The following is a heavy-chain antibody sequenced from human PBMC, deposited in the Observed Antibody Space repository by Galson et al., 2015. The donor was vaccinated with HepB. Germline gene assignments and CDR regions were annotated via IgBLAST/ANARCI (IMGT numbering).Heavy chain of an antibody. CDR1: GFTFSTYN. J-gene: IGHJ4*02. CDR3: ARGITLFRGVDY. CDR2: ISGTTNYI. D-gene: IGHD3-10*01. Sequence: SLRLSCAASGFTFSTYNMNWVRQAPGKGLDWVSSISGTTNYIYYGDSVKGRFTISRDNAKNSLYLQMNSLRAEDTAVYYCARGITLFRGVDYWGQGTLVTVSS. V-gene: IGHV3-21*04.